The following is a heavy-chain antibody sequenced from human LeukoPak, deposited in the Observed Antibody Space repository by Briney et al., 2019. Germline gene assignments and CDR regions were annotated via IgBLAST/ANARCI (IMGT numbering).Heavy chain of an antibody. V-gene: IGHV5-51*01. CDR2: IYPGDSDT. CDR3: ARRGYYYDSSGYGYYFDY. Sequence: GESLKISCKGSGYGFTSYWIGWVRQMPGKGLEWMGIIYPGDSDTRYSPSFQGQVTISADKSISTAYLQWSSLKASDTAMYYCARRGYYYDSSGYGYYFDYWGQGTLVTVSS. D-gene: IGHD3-22*01. CDR1: GYGFTSYW. J-gene: IGHJ4*02.